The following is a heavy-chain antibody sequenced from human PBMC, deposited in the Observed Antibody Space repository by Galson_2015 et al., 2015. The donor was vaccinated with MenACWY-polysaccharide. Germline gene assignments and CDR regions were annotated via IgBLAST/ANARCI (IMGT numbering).Heavy chain of an antibody. V-gene: IGHV3-30-3*01. CDR3: ARDYCDRTTCLPGFDY. CDR2: ISYDGTNK. CDR1: GFTFSSYA. D-gene: IGHD2-2*01. J-gene: IGHJ4*02. Sequence: SLRLSCAGSGFTFSSYAMHWVRQAPGKGLEWVAVISYDGTNKYYADSVKGRFTISRDNSKKTLSLQMSGLRLEDSAIFYCARDYCDRTTCLPGFDYWSQGTLVPSP.